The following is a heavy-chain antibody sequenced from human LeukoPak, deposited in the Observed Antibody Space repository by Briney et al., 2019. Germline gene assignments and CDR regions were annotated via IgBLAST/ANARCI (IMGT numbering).Heavy chain of an antibody. V-gene: IGHV3-23*01. CDR1: GFTLSSYA. CDR2: ISGSGGST. D-gene: IGHD3-3*01. Sequence: GGSLSLSRAASGFTLSSYAMSWVRQAPGKGLEWVSAISGSGGSTYYADSVKGRFTISRDNSKNTLYLQMNSLRAEDTAVYYCAKASSHDFWSGYYTKARREGDFDSRGHGTLVTVSS. CDR3: AKASSHDFWSGYYTKARREGDFDS. J-gene: IGHJ4*01.